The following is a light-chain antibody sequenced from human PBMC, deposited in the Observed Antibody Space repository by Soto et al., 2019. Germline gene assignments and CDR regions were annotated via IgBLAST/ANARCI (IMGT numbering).Light chain of an antibody. J-gene: IGLJ2*01. V-gene: IGLV1-47*02. CDR1: SSNIGSNY. CDR3: GDWDDRLSGPA. CDR2: SNN. Sequence: QSVLTQPPSASGSPGQRVTISCSGSSSNIGSNYVYWYQQLPGTAPKLLIYSNNQRPSGVPDRFSGSKSGTSASLAISGLRSEDEADYYCGDWDDRLSGPAFGGGTKVTVL.